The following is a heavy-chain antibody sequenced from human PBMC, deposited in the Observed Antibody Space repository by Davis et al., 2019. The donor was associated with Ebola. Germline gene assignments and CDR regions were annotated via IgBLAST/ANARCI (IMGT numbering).Heavy chain of an antibody. J-gene: IGHJ4*02. V-gene: IGHV4-34*01. D-gene: IGHD5-18*01. CDR2: INHSGST. CDR1: GGSFRGYY. Sequence: SQTLSLTCAVYGGSFRGYYWSWIRQPPGKGLEWIGEINHSGSTNYNPSLKSRVTISVDTSKNQFSLTLSSVTAADTAVYYCARGAGYSFFDYWGQGTLVTVSS. CDR3: ARGAGYSFFDY.